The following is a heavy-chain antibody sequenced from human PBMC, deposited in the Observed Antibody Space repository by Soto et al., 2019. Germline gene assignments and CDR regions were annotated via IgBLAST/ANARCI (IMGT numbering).Heavy chain of an antibody. J-gene: IGHJ4*02. CDR2: LYWNDDA. Sequence: QITLKESGQTLVKPTQTLTLVCTLSGFSINNGGVGVGWIRQPPGKAPEWLALLYWNDDAWYSPSLRYRLSVTNDSSKTQVVLTMTHMAPVDAGTFYCAKRRALSNNLSVDQWGQGALVTVSS. CDR1: GFSINNGGVG. D-gene: IGHD4-4*01. CDR3: AKRRALSNNLSVDQ. V-gene: IGHV2-5*01.